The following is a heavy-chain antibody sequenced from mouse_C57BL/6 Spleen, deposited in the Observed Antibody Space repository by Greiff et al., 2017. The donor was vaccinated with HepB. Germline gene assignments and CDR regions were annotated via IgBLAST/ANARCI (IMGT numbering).Heavy chain of an antibody. Sequence: EVKVEESEGGLVQPGSSMKLSCTASGFTFSDYYMAWVRQVPEKGLEWVANINYDGSSTYYLDSLKSRFIISRDNAKNILYLQMSSLKSEDTATYYCARAAYDRYFDVWGTGTTVTVSS. CDR3: ARAAYDRYFDV. J-gene: IGHJ1*03. CDR2: INYDGSST. D-gene: IGHD2-3*01. CDR1: GFTFSDYY. V-gene: IGHV5-16*01.